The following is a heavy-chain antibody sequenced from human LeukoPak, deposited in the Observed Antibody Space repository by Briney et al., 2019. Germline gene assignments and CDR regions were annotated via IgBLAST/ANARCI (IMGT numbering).Heavy chain of an antibody. V-gene: IGHV1-3*04. D-gene: IGHD2-2*01. Sequence: ASVKVSCNASGYTFTSYAMHWVRQAPGQRLEWMGWINTGNGNTKYSQKFQGRVTITRDTSANTTYMELSSLRSEDTAVYYCATGVPAAMLPYYFDYWGQGTLVTVSS. J-gene: IGHJ4*02. CDR2: INTGNGNT. CDR1: GYTFTSYA. CDR3: ATGVPAAMLPYYFDY.